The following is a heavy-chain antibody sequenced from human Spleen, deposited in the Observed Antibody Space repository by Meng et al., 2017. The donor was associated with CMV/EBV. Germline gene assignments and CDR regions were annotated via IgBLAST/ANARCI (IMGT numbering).Heavy chain of an antibody. CDR2: IHYSGSG. V-gene: IGHV4-61*01. Sequence: GSLRLSCTVSGTSLRSNNYYWSWIRQPPGKGLEWIGYIHYSGSGDYNPSLKSRVLVSVDTSKNQFSLNLTSVTAADTAMYYCARSGGGSGSYSDYWGQGTLVTVSS. CDR1: GTSLRSNNYY. J-gene: IGHJ4*02. D-gene: IGHD3-10*01. CDR3: ARSGGGSGSYSDY.